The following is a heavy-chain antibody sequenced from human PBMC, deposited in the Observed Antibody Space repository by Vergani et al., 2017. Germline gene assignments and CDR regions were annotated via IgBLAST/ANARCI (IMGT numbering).Heavy chain of an antibody. D-gene: IGHD1-1*01. CDR2: IRFDGSGK. CDR3: AKDSGTIFADFDY. J-gene: IGHJ4*02. CDR1: GFIFRSYG. V-gene: IGHV3-30*02. Sequence: QVQLVESGGGVVQPGGSLRLSCAASGFIFRSYGMHWVRQAPGKGLEWVAFIRFDGSGKYYADSVKGRFTISRDNSKNTQNLQMNSLRAEDTGVYYCAKDSGTIFADFDYWGQGTLVTVSS.